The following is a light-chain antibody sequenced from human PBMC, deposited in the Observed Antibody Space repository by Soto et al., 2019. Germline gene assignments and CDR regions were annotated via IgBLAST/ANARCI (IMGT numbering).Light chain of an antibody. J-gene: IGLJ1*01. CDR3: CSYAGSTRYV. CDR2: DVS. Sequence: QSALTQPRSVSGSPGQSVTISCTGTSSDVGGYNYVSWYQQHPGKAPKVMIYDVSERPSGVPDRFSGSQYGNTASLTISGLQAEDEADYYCCSYAGSTRYVFGTGTKVTVL. CDR1: SSDVGGYNY. V-gene: IGLV2-11*01.